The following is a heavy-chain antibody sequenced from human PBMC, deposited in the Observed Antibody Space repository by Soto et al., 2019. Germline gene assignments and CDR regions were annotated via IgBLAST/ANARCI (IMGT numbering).Heavy chain of an antibody. CDR1: GFTFSSYA. V-gene: IGHV3-30-3*01. CDR2: ISYDGSNK. Sequence: GGSLRLSCAASGFTFSSYAMHWVRQAPGKGLEWVAVISYDGSNKYYADSVKGRFTISRDNSKNTLYLQMNSLRAEDTAVYYCARDPYIVGLNPPDYWGQGTLVTVSS. D-gene: IGHD1-26*01. J-gene: IGHJ4*02. CDR3: ARDPYIVGLNPPDY.